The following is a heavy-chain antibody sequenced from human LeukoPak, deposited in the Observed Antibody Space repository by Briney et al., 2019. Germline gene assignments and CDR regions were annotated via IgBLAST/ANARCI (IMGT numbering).Heavy chain of an antibody. V-gene: IGHV3-21*01. Sequence: GRSLRLSCAASGFTFTSYSMNWVRQAPGKGLEWVSSISSSSSYIYYADSVKGRFTISRDNAKNSLYLQMNSLRAEDTAVYYCARDLYGDYAGDYWGQGTLVTVSS. CDR2: ISSSSSYI. CDR1: GFTFTSYS. J-gene: IGHJ4*02. CDR3: ARDLYGDYAGDY. D-gene: IGHD4-17*01.